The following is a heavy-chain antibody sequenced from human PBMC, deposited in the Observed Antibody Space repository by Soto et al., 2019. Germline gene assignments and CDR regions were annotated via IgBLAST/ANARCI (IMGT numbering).Heavy chain of an antibody. CDR3: AREIAGRYPN. Sequence: QVQLVQSGAEVKKPGASVKVSCKASGYTFTSYDINWVRQATGQGLEWMGWMNPNTGNTGYAQKFQGRVTMTRNTAISTAHIELSSLSSEDTAVYYSAREIAGRYPNWGQGTLVTVSS. J-gene: IGHJ4*02. CDR1: GYTFTSYD. CDR2: MNPNTGNT. D-gene: IGHD1-20*01. V-gene: IGHV1-8*01.